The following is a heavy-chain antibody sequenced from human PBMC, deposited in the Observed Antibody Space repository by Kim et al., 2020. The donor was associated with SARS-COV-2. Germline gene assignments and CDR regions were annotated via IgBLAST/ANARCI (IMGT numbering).Heavy chain of an antibody. CDR2: IDPSDSYT. J-gene: IGHJ5*02. V-gene: IGHV5-10-1*01. Sequence: GESLKISCKGSGYSFTSYWISWVRQMPGKGLEWMGRIDPSDSYTNYSPSFQGHVTISADKSISTAYLQWSSLKASDTAMYYCATRLSGLLDPWGQGTLVTVSS. CDR1: GYSFTSYW. D-gene: IGHD5-12*01. CDR3: ATRLSGLLDP.